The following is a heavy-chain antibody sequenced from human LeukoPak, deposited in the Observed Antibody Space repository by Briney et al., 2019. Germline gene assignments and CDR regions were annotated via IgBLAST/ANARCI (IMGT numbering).Heavy chain of an antibody. V-gene: IGHV3-23*01. CDR1: GFIFSSYA. D-gene: IGHD3-10*01. Sequence: PGGPLGLPYPASGFIFSSYAMSWVRRAPGRGLEWFSTISGSGGSTYYADSVKGRFAISRDNSKNTVYLQMNSLRAEDTAVYYCARNYASGTYDFGYWGQGALVTVSS. J-gene: IGHJ4*02. CDR2: ISGSGGST. CDR3: ARNYASGTYDFGY.